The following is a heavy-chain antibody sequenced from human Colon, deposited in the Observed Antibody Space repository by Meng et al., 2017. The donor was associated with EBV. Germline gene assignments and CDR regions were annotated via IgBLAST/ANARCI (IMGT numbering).Heavy chain of an antibody. J-gene: IGHJ4*02. CDR3: ARVWNYDILTGYYTHYFDY. Sequence: QVPLVPAGAAVKNPGASVKVSCKASGYTFTSYGISWVRQAPGQGLAWMGWISTYNGNTNYAQKLQGRVTMTTDTSTSTVYMEVRSLRSDDTAVYYCARVWNYDILTGYYTHYFDYWGQGTLVTVSS. CDR2: ISTYNGNT. V-gene: IGHV1-18*01. D-gene: IGHD3-9*01. CDR1: GYTFTSYG.